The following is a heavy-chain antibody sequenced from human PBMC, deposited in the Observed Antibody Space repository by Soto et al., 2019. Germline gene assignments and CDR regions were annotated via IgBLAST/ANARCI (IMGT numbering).Heavy chain of an antibody. V-gene: IGHV3-74*01. D-gene: IGHD3-10*01. J-gene: IGHJ3*02. Sequence: EVRLVESGGGLVQPGGSLRLSCAASGFTFSKCWMTWVRQAPGKGLVWVSHIDTDGSDTSYADSVKGRFTISRDNAKNTLYLQMNSLRAEDTAVYYCARDRGYKTFDIWGQGAMVTVS. CDR1: GFTFSKCW. CDR2: IDTDGSDT. CDR3: ARDRGYKTFDI.